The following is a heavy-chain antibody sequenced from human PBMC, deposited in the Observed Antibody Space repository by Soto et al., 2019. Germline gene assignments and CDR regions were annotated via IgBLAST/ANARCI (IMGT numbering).Heavy chain of an antibody. CDR1: GGSISSGGYY. Sequence: PSETLSLTCTVSGGSISSGGYYWSWIRQHPGKGLEWIGYIYYSGSTYYNPSLKSRVTISVDTSKNQFSLKLSSVTAADTAVYYCARGWGYSYGYYFDYWGQGTLVTVPQ. D-gene: IGHD5-18*01. J-gene: IGHJ4*02. V-gene: IGHV4-31*03. CDR3: ARGWGYSYGYYFDY. CDR2: IYYSGST.